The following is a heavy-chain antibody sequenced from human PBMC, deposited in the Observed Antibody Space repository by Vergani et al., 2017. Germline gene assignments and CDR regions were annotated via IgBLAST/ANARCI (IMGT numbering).Heavy chain of an antibody. D-gene: IGHD4-17*01. CDR1: GYTFTDHS. Sequence: EAQLVQSGPEVKKPGATMKISCKVSGYTFTDHSMHWVIQATGKGLEWMGLVDPEDGETIYAEKFKGRVTIAADTSTDTAHLGLSSLRSEDTAVYYCATPQTVTTGGMGVWGQGTTVIVS. J-gene: IGHJ6*02. CDR2: VDPEDGET. V-gene: IGHV1-69-2*01. CDR3: ATPQTVTTGGMGV.